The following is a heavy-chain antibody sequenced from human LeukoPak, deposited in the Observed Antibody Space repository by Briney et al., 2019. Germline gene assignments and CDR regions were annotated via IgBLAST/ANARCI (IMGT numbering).Heavy chain of an antibody. CDR1: GFTFSSYA. J-gene: IGHJ4*02. D-gene: IGHD2-2*01. V-gene: IGHV3-23*01. CDR2: ISGSGGST. CDR3: AKDPGDIVVVPAEDMSNSRDFDY. Sequence: GGSLRLSCAASGFTFSSYAMHWVRQAPGKGLEWVSAISGSGGSTYYADSVKGRFTISRDNSKNTPYLQMNSLGAEDTAVYYCAKDPGDIVVVPAEDMSNSRDFDYWGQGTLVTVSS.